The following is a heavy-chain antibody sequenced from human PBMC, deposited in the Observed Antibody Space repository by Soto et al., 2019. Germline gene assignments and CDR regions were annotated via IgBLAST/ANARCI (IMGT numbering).Heavy chain of an antibody. CDR1: GFSFSDAW. J-gene: IGHJ3*01. CDR2: IRSKRDGETA. V-gene: IGHV3-15*01. Sequence: EVQLVESGGDLVKPGGSLRLSCAASGFSFSDAWMSWVRQVPGQGLEWVGHIRSKRDGETADYAAPVKGRFAISRDDSSNAIYLQRDSLKNEDTAVYYCSTGVTLTTVFLSTGAFDVWGQGTLVTVSS. CDR3: STGVTLTTVFLSTGAFDV. D-gene: IGHD4-17*01.